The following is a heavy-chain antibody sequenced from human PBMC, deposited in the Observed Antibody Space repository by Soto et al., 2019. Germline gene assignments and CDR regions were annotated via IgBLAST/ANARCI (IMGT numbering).Heavy chain of an antibody. V-gene: IGHV4-38-2*02. D-gene: IGHD6-6*01. CDR1: GYSISSGYY. Sequence: SETLSLTCAVSGYSISSGYYCGWIRQPPGKGLEWIGSIYHSVSAYYNPSLKSRVTISVDTSKNQFSLKLSSVTAADTAVYYCAREAAARRGVDYWGQGTLVTVSS. CDR3: AREAAARRGVDY. J-gene: IGHJ4*02. CDR2: IYHSVSA.